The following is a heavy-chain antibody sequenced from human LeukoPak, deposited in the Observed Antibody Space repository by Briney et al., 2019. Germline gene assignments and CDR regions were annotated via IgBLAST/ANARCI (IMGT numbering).Heavy chain of an antibody. D-gene: IGHD6-6*01. V-gene: IGHV4-39*07. CDR1: GGSISSSSYY. J-gene: IGHJ1*01. CDR3: ARGPLSSIAARKYFQH. CDR2: ICYSGST. Sequence: LETLSLTCTVSGGSISSSSYYWGWIRQPPGKGLEWIGSICYSGSTYYNPSLKSRVTISVDTSKNQFSLKLSSVTAADTAVYYCARGPLSSIAARKYFQHWGQGTLVTVSS.